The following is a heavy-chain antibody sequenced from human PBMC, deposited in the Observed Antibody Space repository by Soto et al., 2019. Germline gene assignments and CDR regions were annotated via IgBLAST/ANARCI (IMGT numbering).Heavy chain of an antibody. D-gene: IGHD2-2*01. Sequence: QVQLVQSGAEVKKPGASVKVSCKASGYTFTSYGISWVRQAPGQGLEWMGWISAYNGNTNYAQKLQGRVTMTTDTSTSTAYMELRSLRSDDSAVYYCARVGLGYCSSTCCLSMDVWGQGTTVTVSS. V-gene: IGHV1-18*04. J-gene: IGHJ6*02. CDR2: ISAYNGNT. CDR1: GYTFTSYG. CDR3: ARVGLGYCSSTCCLSMDV.